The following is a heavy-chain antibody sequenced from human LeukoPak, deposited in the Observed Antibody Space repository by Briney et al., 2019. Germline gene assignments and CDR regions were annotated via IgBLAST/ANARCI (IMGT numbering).Heavy chain of an antibody. V-gene: IGHV4-39*07. CDR3: ARATRTYYYGSGSFDY. CDR2: IFYSGST. CDR1: GGSISTSNYY. J-gene: IGHJ4*02. Sequence: PSETLSLTCTVSGGSISTSNYYWGWIRQPPGKGLEWIGNIFYSGSTYYSPSLKSRVTISVDTSKNQFSLKLSSVTAADTAVYYCARATRTYYYGSGSFDYWGQGTLVTVSS. D-gene: IGHD3-10*01.